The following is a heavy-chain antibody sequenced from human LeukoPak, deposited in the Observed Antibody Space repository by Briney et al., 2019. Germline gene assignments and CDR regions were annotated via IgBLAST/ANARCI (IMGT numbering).Heavy chain of an antibody. J-gene: IGHJ4*02. D-gene: IGHD3-22*01. CDR2: ISYDGSNK. CDR3: ARDLYYYDSSGYLFDY. V-gene: IGHV3-30-3*01. CDR1: GFTFSSYA. Sequence: GGSLRLSCAASGFTFSSYAIHWVRQAPGKGLEWVAVISYDGSNKYYADSVKGRFTISRDNSKNTLYLKMNSLRAEDTAVYYCARDLYYYDSSGYLFDYWGQGTLVTVSS.